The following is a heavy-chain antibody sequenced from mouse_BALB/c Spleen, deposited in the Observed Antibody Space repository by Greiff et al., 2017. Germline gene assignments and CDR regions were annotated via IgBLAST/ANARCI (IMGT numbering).Heavy chain of an antibody. CDR2: ILPGSGST. V-gene: IGHV1-9*01. Sequence: QVQLKESGAELMKPGASVKISCKATGYTFSSYWIEWVKQRPGHGLEWIGEILPGSGSTNYNEKFKGKATFTADTSSNTAYMQLSSLTSEDSAVYYCARGDDYDGEYFDVWGAGTTVTVSS. D-gene: IGHD2-4*01. CDR3: ARGDDYDGEYFDV. CDR1: GYTFSSYW. J-gene: IGHJ1*01.